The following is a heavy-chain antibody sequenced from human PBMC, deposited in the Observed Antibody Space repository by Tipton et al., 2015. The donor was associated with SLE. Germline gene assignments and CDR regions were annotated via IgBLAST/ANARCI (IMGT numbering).Heavy chain of an antibody. V-gene: IGHV4-59*11. CDR1: GGSISSHY. Sequence: LRLSCTVSGGSISSHYWSWIRLSPGKGLEWIVYTYNNDRTKYNPSLESRVTVSVDTSKNLLSLKLSSVTAADTAVYFCARFHLKSYYEFDSWGQGTLVTVSP. CDR3: ARFHLKSYYEFDS. CDR2: TYNNDRT. D-gene: IGHD1-26*01. J-gene: IGHJ5*01.